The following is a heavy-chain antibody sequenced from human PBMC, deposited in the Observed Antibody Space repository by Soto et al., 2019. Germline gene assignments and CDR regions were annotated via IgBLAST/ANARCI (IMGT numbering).Heavy chain of an antibody. CDR2: IYHSGST. Sequence: PSETLSLTCTVSGGSVSSGSYYWSWIRQSPGKGLEWIGYIYHSGSTNYNPSLKSRVTISVDTSKNQLSLKLSSVTAADTAVYYCARRFDSSGYYHFDYWGQGTLVTVSS. CDR1: GGSVSSGSYY. V-gene: IGHV4-61*01. D-gene: IGHD3-22*01. J-gene: IGHJ4*02. CDR3: ARRFDSSGYYHFDY.